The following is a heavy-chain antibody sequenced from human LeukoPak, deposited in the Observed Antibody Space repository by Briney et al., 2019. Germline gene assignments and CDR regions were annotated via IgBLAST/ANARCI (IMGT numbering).Heavy chain of an antibody. V-gene: IGHV3-53*01. CDR2: LYSGGRT. D-gene: IGHD3-3*01. J-gene: IGHJ5*02. CDR3: AREHRSHFGVVIIRSRRGNWFDP. CDR1: GFTVSDSS. Sequence: AGGSLRLSCAASGFTVSDSSMNWVRQAPGKGLEWISLLYSGGRTFYTDSVKGRFTISRDNAKNSLYLQMNSLRAEDTAVYYCAREHRSHFGVVIIRSRRGNWFDPWGQGTLVTVSS.